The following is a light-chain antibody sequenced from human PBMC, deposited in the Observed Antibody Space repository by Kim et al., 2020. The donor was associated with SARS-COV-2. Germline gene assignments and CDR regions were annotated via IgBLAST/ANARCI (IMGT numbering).Light chain of an antibody. Sequence: VSPGQTATITCAGDKLGDKYACWYQQKPGQSPVLVIYQDSKRPSGIPERFSGSNSGNTATLTISGTQAMDEADYYCQAWDSSHVVFGGGTQLTVL. CDR3: QAWDSSHVV. V-gene: IGLV3-1*01. CDR2: QDS. J-gene: IGLJ2*01. CDR1: KLGDKY.